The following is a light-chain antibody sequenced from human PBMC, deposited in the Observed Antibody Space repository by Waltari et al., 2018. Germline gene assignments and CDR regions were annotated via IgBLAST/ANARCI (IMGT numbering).Light chain of an antibody. Sequence: QSALTQPASVSGSPGQSITISCPGTSSDVGTYNYVSWYQQHPGKAPKLMLFYVSIRPSGVSNRFAGSKSGNTASLTISGLQAEDEADYYCSSYISSSTLELFGGGTSLTVL. V-gene: IGLV2-14*03. CDR3: SSYISSSTLEL. CDR2: YVS. J-gene: IGLJ2*01. CDR1: SSDVGTYNY.